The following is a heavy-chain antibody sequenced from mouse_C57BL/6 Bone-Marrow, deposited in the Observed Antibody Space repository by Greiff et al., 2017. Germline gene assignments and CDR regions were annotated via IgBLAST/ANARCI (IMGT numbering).Heavy chain of an antibody. CDR1: GYTFTSYG. D-gene: IGHD1-1*01. J-gene: IGHJ2*01. Sequence: VKLVESGAELARPGASVKLSCKASGYTFTSYGISWVKQRTGQGLEWIGEIYPRSGNTYYNEKFKGKATLTADKSSSTAYMELRSLTSEDSAVYFCALFITSRYFDYWGQGTTLTVSS. CDR2: IYPRSGNT. V-gene: IGHV1-81*01. CDR3: ALFITSRYFDY.